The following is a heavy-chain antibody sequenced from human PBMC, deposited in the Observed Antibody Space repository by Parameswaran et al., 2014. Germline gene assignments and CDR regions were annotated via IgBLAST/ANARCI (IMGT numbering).Heavy chain of an antibody. V-gene: IGHV7-4-1*02. J-gene: IGHJ5*02. Sequence: WVRQAPGQGLEWMGWINTNTGNPTYAQGFTGRFVFSLDTSVSTAYPQISSLKAEDTAVYYCANHNGGWYNWNDVWFDPWGQGTLVTVSS. CDR3: ANHNGGWYNWNDVWFDP. CDR2: INTNTGNP. D-gene: IGHD1-1*01.